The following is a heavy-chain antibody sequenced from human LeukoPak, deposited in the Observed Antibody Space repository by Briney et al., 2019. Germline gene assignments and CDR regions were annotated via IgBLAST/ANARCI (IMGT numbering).Heavy chain of an antibody. CDR2: INDSGRT. D-gene: IGHD6-13*01. J-gene: IGHJ4*02. V-gene: IGHV4-34*01. Sequence: SETLSLTCGVYGGSLSGYFWSWIRQPPGKGLEWIGEINDSGRTNYNPPLKSRVTISVDTSKNQLSLKLSSVTAADTAVYYCAREGAAAGKFDYWGQGTLVTVSS. CDR1: GGSLSGYF. CDR3: AREGAAAGKFDY.